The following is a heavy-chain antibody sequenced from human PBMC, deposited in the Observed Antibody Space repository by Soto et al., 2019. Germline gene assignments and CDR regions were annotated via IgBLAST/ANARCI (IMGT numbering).Heavy chain of an antibody. CDR1: GGSISSSSYY. CDR2: IYYSGST. V-gene: IGHV4-39*02. CDR3: AREGWGAVATTRAFDI. Sequence: PSETLSLTCTVSGGSISSSSYYWGWIRQPPGKGLEWIGSIYYSGSTYYNPSLKSRVTISVDTSKNQFSLKLSSVTAADTAVYYCAREGWGAVATTRAFDIWGQGTMVTVSS. J-gene: IGHJ3*02. D-gene: IGHD6-19*01.